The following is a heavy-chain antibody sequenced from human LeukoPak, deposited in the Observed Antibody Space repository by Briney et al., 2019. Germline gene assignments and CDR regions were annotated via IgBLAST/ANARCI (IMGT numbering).Heavy chain of an antibody. CDR3: ARDNSVGDIAWWFDP. D-gene: IGHD3-16*02. CDR1: GYSFTSHY. Sequence: ASVKVSCKASGYSFTSHYMHWVRQAPGQGLEWMGLINPSGSSTLYAQKFQGRVTMTRDMSTTTDYMELSSLRSEDTAVYYCARDNSVGDIAWWFDPWGQGTRVTVSS. J-gene: IGHJ5*02. CDR2: INPSGSST. V-gene: IGHV1-46*01.